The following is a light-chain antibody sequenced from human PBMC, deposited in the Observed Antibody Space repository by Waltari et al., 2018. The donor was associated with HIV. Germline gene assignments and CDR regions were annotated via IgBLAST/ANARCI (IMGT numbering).Light chain of an antibody. J-gene: IGLJ2*01. V-gene: IGLV1-47*01. Sequence: QAVLTQTPSASASPGQKITISSSGSASTLGSHYVYWYHQFPGRAPKPLLYKNNQRSSGGPDRFSGSKSGTSASLTISGLRSEDEGTYFCGAWDDNLRGVFGGGTRVTVL. CDR1: ASTLGSHY. CDR3: GAWDDNLRGV. CDR2: KNN.